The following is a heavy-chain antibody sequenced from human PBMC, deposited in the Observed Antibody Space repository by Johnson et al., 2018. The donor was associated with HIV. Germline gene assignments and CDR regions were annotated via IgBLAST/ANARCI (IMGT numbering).Heavy chain of an antibody. Sequence: QVQLVESGGGVVQPGRSLRLSCAASGFTFSSYAMHWVRQAPGKGLEWVAVISYDGSNKYYADSVKGRFTISRDSSKNTLYLQMNSLRAEDTAVYYCGRDITYSNYVTDAFDIWGQGTMVTVSS. J-gene: IGHJ3*02. CDR3: GRDITYSNYVTDAFDI. CDR1: GFTFSSYA. D-gene: IGHD4-11*01. V-gene: IGHV3-30-3*01. CDR2: ISYDGSNK.